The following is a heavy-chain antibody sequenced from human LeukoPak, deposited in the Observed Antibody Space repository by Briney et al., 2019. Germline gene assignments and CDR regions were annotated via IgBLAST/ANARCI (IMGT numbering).Heavy chain of an antibody. V-gene: IGHV4-59*08. CDR1: GGSISSYY. CDR2: IYYSGST. Sequence: PSETLSLNCTISGGSISSYYWSWIRQPPGKGLEWIGYIYYSGSTNYNPSLKSRVTISVDTSKNQFSLKLSSVTAADTAVYYCARQSVAGFDHWGQGTLVTVSS. D-gene: IGHD6-19*01. CDR3: ARQSVAGFDH. J-gene: IGHJ4*02.